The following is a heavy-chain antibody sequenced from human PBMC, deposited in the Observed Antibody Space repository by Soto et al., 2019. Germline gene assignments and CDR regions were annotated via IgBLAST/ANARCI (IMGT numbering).Heavy chain of an antibody. CDR2: IGGSGANT. J-gene: IGHJ4*02. Sequence: LRLSCAASGFTFNMYAMSWVRQAPGKGLEWVSGIGGSGANTYYADFVKGRFTISRDNSKNTLYLQMDSPRAEDTAIYYCARTITGYFWAGAYWGQGTLVTVSS. CDR3: ARTITGYFWAGAY. CDR1: GFTFNMYA. V-gene: IGHV3-23*01. D-gene: IGHD1-1*01.